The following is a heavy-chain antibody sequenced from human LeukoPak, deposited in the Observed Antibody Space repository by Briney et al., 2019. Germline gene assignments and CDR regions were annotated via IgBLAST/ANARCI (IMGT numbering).Heavy chain of an antibody. CDR3: TRASVGDSSSWPYYYYYYMDV. D-gene: IGHD6-13*01. V-gene: IGHV3-49*04. J-gene: IGHJ6*03. CDR1: GFTFSSYA. CDR2: IRSKAYGGTT. Sequence: GGSLRLSCAASGFTFSSYAMHWVRQAPGKGLEWVGFIRSKAYGGTTEYAASVKGRFTISRDDSKSITYLQMNSLKTEDTAVYYCTRASVGDSSSWPYYYYYYMDVWGKGTTVTVSS.